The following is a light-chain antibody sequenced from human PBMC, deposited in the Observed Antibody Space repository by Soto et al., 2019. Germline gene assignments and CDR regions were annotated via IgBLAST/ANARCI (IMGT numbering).Light chain of an antibody. CDR3: SSYTSSGTRV. CDR2: EVS. CDR1: SSDVGAYNS. J-gene: IGLJ1*01. Sequence: QSALTQPASVSGSPGQSITISCTGTSSDVGAYNSVSWYQQHPGKAPKLMIYEVSNRPSGVSNRFSGSKSGNTASLTISGLQAEDEADYYCSSYTSSGTRVFGSGTKVTVL. V-gene: IGLV2-14*01.